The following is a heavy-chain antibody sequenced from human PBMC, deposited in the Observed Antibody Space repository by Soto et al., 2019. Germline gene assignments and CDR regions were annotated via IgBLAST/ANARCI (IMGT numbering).Heavy chain of an antibody. J-gene: IGHJ5*02. CDR2: INAGNGNT. D-gene: IGHD3-10*01. Sequence: QVQLVQSGAEVKKPGASVKVSCKASGYTFTSYAMHWVRQAPGQRLEWMGWINAGNGNTKYSQKFQGRVTITRDTSASTAYMELSSLRSEDTAVYYCARDRHQIWCGELGNWFDPWCQGTLVTVSS. CDR3: ARDRHQIWCGELGNWFDP. V-gene: IGHV1-3*01. CDR1: GYTFTSYA.